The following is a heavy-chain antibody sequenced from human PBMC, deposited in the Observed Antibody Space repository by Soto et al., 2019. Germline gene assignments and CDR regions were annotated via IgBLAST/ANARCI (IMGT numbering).Heavy chain of an antibody. Sequence: QVQLVQSGAEVKKPGSSVKVSCKASGGTFSSYTISWVRQAPGQGLEWMGRIIPILGIANYAQKFQGRVTITAEKPTSKAYMELSSLRSENTAVYYCARDLEDGDSDIDSYSYYMDAWGKGPTVTVSS. V-gene: IGHV1-69*08. J-gene: IGHJ6*03. CDR2: IIPILGIA. CDR3: ARDLEDGDSDIDSYSYYMDA. CDR1: GGTFSSYT. D-gene: IGHD4-17*01.